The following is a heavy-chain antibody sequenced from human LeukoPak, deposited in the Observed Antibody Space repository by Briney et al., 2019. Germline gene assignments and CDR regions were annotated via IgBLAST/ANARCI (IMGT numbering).Heavy chain of an antibody. Sequence: SETLSLTCTVSGDSISSSNYYWSWLRQPPGKEQEWIGTIYYSGITNYSPSLKSRVTISVDTSNNQFSLKLSSVTAADTAVYFCARREVPYTSGLYYFDYWGQGTLVTVSS. D-gene: IGHD6-19*01. CDR1: GDSISSSNYY. CDR2: IYYSGIT. CDR3: ARREVPYTSGLYYFDY. V-gene: IGHV4-39*01. J-gene: IGHJ4*02.